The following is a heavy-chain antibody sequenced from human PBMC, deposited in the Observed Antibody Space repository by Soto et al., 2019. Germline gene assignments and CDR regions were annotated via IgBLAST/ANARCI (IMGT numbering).Heavy chain of an antibody. J-gene: IGHJ5*02. CDR3: ARTSYDFWSGSWFDP. CDR1: GGSISSYY. D-gene: IGHD3-3*01. Sequence: SETLSLTCTVSGGSISSYYWSWIRQPPGKGLEWIGYIYYSGSTNYNPSLKSRVTISVDTSKNQFSRKLSSVTAADTAVYYCARTSYDFWSGSWFDPWGQGTLVTVSS. CDR2: IYYSGST. V-gene: IGHV4-59*01.